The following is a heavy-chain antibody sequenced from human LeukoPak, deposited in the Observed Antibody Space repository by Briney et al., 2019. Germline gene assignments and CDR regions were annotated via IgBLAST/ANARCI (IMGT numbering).Heavy chain of an antibody. D-gene: IGHD3-3*01. Sequence: ASVKVSCKASGYTFTGYYMHWVRQAPGQGLEWMGWINPNSGGTNYAQKFQGRVTMTRDTSISTAYMELSRLRSDDTAVYYCARGRGILWSGYYSLFDYWGQGTLVTVSS. CDR2: INPNSGGT. J-gene: IGHJ4*02. CDR3: ARGRGILWSGYYSLFDY. V-gene: IGHV1-2*02. CDR1: GYTFTGYY.